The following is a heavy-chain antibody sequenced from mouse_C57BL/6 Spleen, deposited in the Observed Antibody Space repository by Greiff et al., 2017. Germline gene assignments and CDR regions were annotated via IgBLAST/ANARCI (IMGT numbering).Heavy chain of an antibody. Sequence: EVQLQQSGPELVKPGASVKISCKASGYTFTDYYMNWVKQSHGKSLEWIGDINPNNGGTSYNQKFKGKATLTVDKSSSTAYMQLRSLTSEDSAVYYCEISTVVATSYWYFDVWGTGTTVTAAS. CDR2: INPNNGGT. D-gene: IGHD1-1*01. CDR3: EISTVVATSYWYFDV. J-gene: IGHJ1*03. V-gene: IGHV1-26*01. CDR1: GYTFTDYY.